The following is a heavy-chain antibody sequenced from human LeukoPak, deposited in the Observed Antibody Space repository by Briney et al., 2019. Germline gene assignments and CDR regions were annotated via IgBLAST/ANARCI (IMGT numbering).Heavy chain of an antibody. CDR2: ISNTGGST. D-gene: IGHD3-10*01. J-gene: IGHJ4*02. CDR3: AKRASGSGTSLYYFDY. CDR1: GFTFSSYA. V-gene: IGHV3-23*01. Sequence: TGGSLRLSCAASGFTFSSYAMSWVRQDPGKGLEGGSVISNTGGSTFYADSVKGRFTISRDNSKNPLYLQMNSLRAEDTAVYYCAKRASGSGTSLYYFDYWGQGTLVTVSS.